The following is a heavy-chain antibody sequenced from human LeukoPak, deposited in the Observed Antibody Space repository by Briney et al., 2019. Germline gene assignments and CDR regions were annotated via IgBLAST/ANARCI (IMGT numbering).Heavy chain of an antibody. V-gene: IGHV4-61*08. CDR2: IYYSGST. CDR1: GGSISSDEYY. Sequence: SETLSLTCTVSGGSISSDEYYWSWIRQHPGKGLEWIGYIYYSGSTNYNPSLKSRVTISIDTSKNQFSLKLTSVTAADTAVYYCARGTGGWYFDLWGRGTLVTVSS. D-gene: IGHD1/OR15-1a*01. CDR3: ARGTGGWYFDL. J-gene: IGHJ2*01.